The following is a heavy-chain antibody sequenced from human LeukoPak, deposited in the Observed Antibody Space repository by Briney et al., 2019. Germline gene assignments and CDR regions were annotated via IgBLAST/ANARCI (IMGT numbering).Heavy chain of an antibody. V-gene: IGHV3-48*01. D-gene: IGHD6-6*01. CDR3: ASGYSSSSFDY. J-gene: IGHJ4*02. CDR2: ISGSSGTI. Sequence: PGGSLRLSCTASGFTFRSHSMIWVRQAPGKGLEWISYISGSSGTIYYADSVKGRFTISRDNAKNSLYLQMNSLRAEDTAVYYRASGYSSSSFDYWGQGTLVTVSS. CDR1: GFTFRSHS.